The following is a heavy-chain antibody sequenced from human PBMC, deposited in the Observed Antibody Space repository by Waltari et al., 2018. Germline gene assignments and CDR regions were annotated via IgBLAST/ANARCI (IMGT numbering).Heavy chain of an antibody. V-gene: IGHV3-9*01. D-gene: IGHD5-18*01. CDR2: INWNSGTI. Sequence: VHLVESGGGLVRPGRSLRLSCAASGFIFDDYGMAWVRQASGKGLEWVAGINWNSGTIKYADSVKGRFTISRDNAENSLYLQMNSLTTEDTAVYYCTKDMDGATAMAPRLDFWGQGTLVTVSS. J-gene: IGHJ4*02. CDR1: GFIFDDYG. CDR3: TKDMDGATAMAPRLDF.